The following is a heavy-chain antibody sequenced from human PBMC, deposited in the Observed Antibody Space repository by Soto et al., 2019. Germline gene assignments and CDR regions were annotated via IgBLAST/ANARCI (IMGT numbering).Heavy chain of an antibody. Sequence: GASVKVSCKASGYTFTSYDINWVRQATGQGLEWMGWMNPNSGNTGYAQKFQGRVTMTRNTSISTAYMELSSLRSEDTAVYYCAGYCSSTSCSHHYYYGMDVWGQGTTVTVSS. CDR1: GYTFTSYD. V-gene: IGHV1-8*01. CDR2: MNPNSGNT. CDR3: AGYCSSTSCSHHYYYGMDV. J-gene: IGHJ6*02. D-gene: IGHD2-2*01.